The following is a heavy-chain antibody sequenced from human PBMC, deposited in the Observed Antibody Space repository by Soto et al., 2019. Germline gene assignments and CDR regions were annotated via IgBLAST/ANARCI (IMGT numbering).Heavy chain of an antibody. V-gene: IGHV4-30-4*01. CDR3: ARESETTLTNWFDP. Sequence: PSETLSLACTVSGGSISSGDYYWSWILQPPGKGLEWIGYIYHSGSTYYNPSLKSRVTISVDTSKNQFSLKLSSVTAADTAVYYCARESETTLTNWFDPWGQGTLVTVSS. CDR2: IYHSGST. J-gene: IGHJ5*02. D-gene: IGHD4-17*01. CDR1: GGSISSGDYY.